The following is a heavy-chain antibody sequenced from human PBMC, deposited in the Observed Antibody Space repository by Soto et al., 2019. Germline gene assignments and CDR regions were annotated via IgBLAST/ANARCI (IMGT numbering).Heavy chain of an antibody. D-gene: IGHD3-22*01. V-gene: IGHV1-18*01. J-gene: IGHJ4*02. CDR2: ISTYNGNT. Sequence: QVQLVQSGAEVKKPGASVKVSCKASGYTFITYGVSWVRQAPGQGLDWLGGISTYNGNTRYAERLQGRVTMTTDTTTNTAYMELRDLRSDDTAVYYCVRGPTDYYDNSANYFLDYWGQGTLVTVSS. CDR1: GYTFITYG. CDR3: VRGPTDYYDNSANYFLDY.